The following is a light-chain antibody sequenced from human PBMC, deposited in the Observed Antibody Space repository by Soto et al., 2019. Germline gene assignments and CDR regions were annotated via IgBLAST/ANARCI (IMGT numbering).Light chain of an antibody. CDR1: QSVSSY. J-gene: IGKJ4*01. CDR3: QQRSNWPPLLT. V-gene: IGKV3-11*01. CDR2: DAS. Sequence: EIVLTQSPATLSLSPGERATLSCRASQSVSSYLAWYQQKPGQAPRLLIYDASNRATGIPARFSGSGSGTDFTLTISSLEPEDFGVYYCQQRSNWPPLLTFGGGTKVEIK.